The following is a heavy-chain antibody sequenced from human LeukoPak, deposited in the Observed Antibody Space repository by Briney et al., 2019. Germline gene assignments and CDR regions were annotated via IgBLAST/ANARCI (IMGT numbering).Heavy chain of an antibody. V-gene: IGHV3-7*01. Sequence: GGSLRLSCAASGSTFSSYWMSWVRQAPGKGLEWVANIKQDGSEKYYVDSVKGRFTISRDNAKSSLYLQMNSLRAEDTAVYYCARGSSSGWYGYYYYYMDVWGKGTTVTVSS. CDR2: IKQDGSEK. CDR1: GSTFSSYW. J-gene: IGHJ6*03. D-gene: IGHD6-19*01. CDR3: ARGSSSGWYGYYYYYMDV.